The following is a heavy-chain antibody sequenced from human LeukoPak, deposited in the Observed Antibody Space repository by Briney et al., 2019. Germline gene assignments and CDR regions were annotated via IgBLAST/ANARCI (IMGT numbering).Heavy chain of an antibody. D-gene: IGHD6-19*01. V-gene: IGHV3-23*01. Sequence: GGSLRLSCAASGFTFSSYAMSWVRQAPGKGLEWVSAISGSGGSTYYADSVKGRFTISRDSSKNTLYLQMNSLRAEDTAVYYCARGDSSGYYYFDYWGQGTLVTVSS. J-gene: IGHJ4*02. CDR3: ARGDSSGYYYFDY. CDR1: GFTFSSYA. CDR2: ISGSGGST.